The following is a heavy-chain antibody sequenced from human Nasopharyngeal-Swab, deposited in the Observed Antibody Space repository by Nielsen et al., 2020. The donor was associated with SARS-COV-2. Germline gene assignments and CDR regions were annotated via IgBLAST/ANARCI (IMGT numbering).Heavy chain of an antibody. J-gene: IGHJ4*02. CDR1: GFTFSSYS. D-gene: IGHD6-13*01. CDR2: ISSSSSYI. CDR3: AKATGYSSSWELNYFDY. Sequence: GESLKISCAASGFTFSSYSMNWVRQAPGKGLEWVSSISSSSSYIYYADSVKGRFTISRDNAKNSLYLQMNSLRAEDTAVYYCAKATGYSSSWELNYFDYWGQGTLVTVSS. V-gene: IGHV3-21*01.